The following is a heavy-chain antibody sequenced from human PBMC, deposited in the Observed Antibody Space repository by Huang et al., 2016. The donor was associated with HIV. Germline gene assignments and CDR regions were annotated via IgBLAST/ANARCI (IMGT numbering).Heavy chain of an antibody. V-gene: IGHV3-7*01. CDR3: ATKTAGMDI. Sequence: VESGGRSVQPGGSLKLSGVGSTFTFGAYWMSWVRQPPGKGLEGVAKIKQDESEKYYVDSVKGRFNISRDNARKVLFLEMDDLRVEDTAIYFCATKTAGMDIWGQGTTVTVSS. J-gene: IGHJ6*02. D-gene: IGHD1-7*01. CDR1: TFTFGAYW. CDR2: IKQDESEK.